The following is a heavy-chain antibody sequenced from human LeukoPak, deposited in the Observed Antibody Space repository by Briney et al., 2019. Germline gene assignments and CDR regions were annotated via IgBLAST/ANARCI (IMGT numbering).Heavy chain of an antibody. CDR3: AKDGTIAAGGTNHFDY. Sequence: GGSLRLSCAASGFTFSNSAMHWVRQAPGKGLEWVAFISYDGNNKYYADSVKGRFTISRDNSKNTLYLQMNSLRAEDTAVYYCAKDGTIAAGGTNHFDYWGQGTLVIVSS. CDR2: ISYDGNNK. CDR1: GFTFSNSA. V-gene: IGHV3-30-3*01. J-gene: IGHJ4*02. D-gene: IGHD6-13*01.